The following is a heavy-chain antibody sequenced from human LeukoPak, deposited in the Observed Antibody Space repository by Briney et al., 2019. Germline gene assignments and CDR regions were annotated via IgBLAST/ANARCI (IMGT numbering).Heavy chain of an antibody. D-gene: IGHD3-9*01. CDR2: IYYSGST. CDR3: ARDGWYDILTGYPI. CDR1: GGSISSGGYY. J-gene: IGHJ3*02. Sequence: SETLSLTCTVSGGSISSGGYYWSWIRQHPGKGLEWIGYIYYSGSTYYNPSLKSRVTISVDTSKNQFSLKLSSVTAADTAVYHCARDGWYDILTGYPIWGQGTMVTVSS. V-gene: IGHV4-31*03.